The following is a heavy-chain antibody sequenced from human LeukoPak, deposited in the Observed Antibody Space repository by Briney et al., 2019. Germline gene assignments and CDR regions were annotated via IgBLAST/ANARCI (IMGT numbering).Heavy chain of an antibody. CDR3: ARGPSGGYCSSSSCSRYFQH. J-gene: IGHJ1*01. V-gene: IGHV3-7*05. CDR1: GFIFSTYW. D-gene: IGHD2-2*01. CDR2: IKQDGSEK. Sequence: GGSLRLSCAASGFIFSTYWMSWVRQAPGKGLEWVANIKQDGSEKYYVDSVKGRLTISRDNTENSLYLQMNSLGVEDTAVYYCARGPSGGYCSSSSCSRYFQHWGQGTLVTVSS.